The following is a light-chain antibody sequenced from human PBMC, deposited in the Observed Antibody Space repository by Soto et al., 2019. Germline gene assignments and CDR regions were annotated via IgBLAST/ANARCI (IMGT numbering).Light chain of an antibody. Sequence: DIQMTQSPSSLSPSVEDRVTITCRSSRSISDWLAWYQQKPGKAPELLIFDASNLKSGVSSRFSGSGSGTEFTLTISRLQPDDVATYYCLQYSSHSWTFGQGTRWIS. CDR1: RSISDW. J-gene: IGKJ1*01. V-gene: IGKV1-5*01. CDR2: DAS. CDR3: LQYSSHSWT.